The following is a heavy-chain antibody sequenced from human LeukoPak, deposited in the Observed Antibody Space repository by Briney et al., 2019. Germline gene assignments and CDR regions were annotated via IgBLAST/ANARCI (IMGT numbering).Heavy chain of an antibody. CDR3: ARLRYFDWFPENWHFDL. J-gene: IGHJ2*01. Sequence: SQTLSLTCAVSGGSISSGGYSWSWIRQPPGKGLEWIGYTYHSGSTYYNPSLKSRVTISVDRSKDQFSLKLSSVTAADTAVYYCARLRYFDWFPENWHFDLWGRGTLVTVSS. V-gene: IGHV4-30-2*01. CDR2: TYHSGST. CDR1: GGSISSGGYS. D-gene: IGHD3-9*01.